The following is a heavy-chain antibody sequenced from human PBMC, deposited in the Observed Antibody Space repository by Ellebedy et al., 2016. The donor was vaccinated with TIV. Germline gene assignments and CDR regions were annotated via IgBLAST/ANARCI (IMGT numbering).Heavy chain of an antibody. CDR3: AKGHTWLAVAGYGTDF. CDR2: ISGSGGTT. Sequence: GESLKISXAASGFTFNTYAMNWVRQAPGKGLEWVSAISGSGGTTYYADSVKGRFTISRDNSKNTLYLQMNSLRAEDTALYYCAKGHTWLAVAGYGTDFWGQGTLVTVSS. CDR1: GFTFNTYA. J-gene: IGHJ4*02. D-gene: IGHD6-19*01. V-gene: IGHV3-23*01.